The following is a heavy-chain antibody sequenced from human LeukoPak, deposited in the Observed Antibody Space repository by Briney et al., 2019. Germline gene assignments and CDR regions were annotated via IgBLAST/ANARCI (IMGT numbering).Heavy chain of an antibody. CDR1: VGTFSSYA. J-gene: IGHJ3*02. Sequence: GASVKVSRKASVGTFSSYAISWVRQAPRQGLEWMGGIIPSFGTANYAQKFQGRLTITTDESTSTAYIELRSLRSEDTAVYYCARDRSYCSSTSCYLHAFDIWGQGTMVTVSS. CDR3: ARDRSYCSSTSCYLHAFDI. CDR2: IIPSFGTA. V-gene: IGHV1-69*05. D-gene: IGHD2-2*01.